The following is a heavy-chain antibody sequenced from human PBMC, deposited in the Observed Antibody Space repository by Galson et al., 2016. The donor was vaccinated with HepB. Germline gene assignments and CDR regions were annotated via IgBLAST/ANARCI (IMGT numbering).Heavy chain of an antibody. CDR2: ISTNGINE. CDR3: AKDQGVLRHIDWLTYDAFDM. J-gene: IGHJ3*02. CDR1: GFTFSKYA. Sequence: SLRLSCAASGFTFSKYALHWVRQAPGKGLEWVAVISTNGINEKYEDSVKGRFTVPRDNSKNTVDLQMNSLRPEDTAVYYCAKDQGVLRHIDWLTYDAFDMWGQGTVVTVSS. V-gene: IGHV3-30*18. D-gene: IGHD3-9*01.